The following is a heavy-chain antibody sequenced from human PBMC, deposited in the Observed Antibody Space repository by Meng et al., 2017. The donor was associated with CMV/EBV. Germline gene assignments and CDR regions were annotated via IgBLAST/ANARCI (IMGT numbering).Heavy chain of an antibody. V-gene: IGHV4-4*07. CDR3: ARGSYYRYVIDY. CDR2: TYTSGST. J-gene: IGHJ4*02. CDR1: GGSISSYY. Sequence: QGPLQEAGPGLWKPSGSLSLTCTVSGGSISSYYWSWIRQPAGKGLEWIGRTYTSGSTNYNPSLKSRVTMSVDTSKNQFSLKLSSVTAADTAVYYCARGSYYRYVIDYWGQGTLVTVSS. D-gene: IGHD2-21*01.